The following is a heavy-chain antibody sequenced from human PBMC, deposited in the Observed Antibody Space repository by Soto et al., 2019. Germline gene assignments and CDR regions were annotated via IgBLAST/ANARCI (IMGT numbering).Heavy chain of an antibody. D-gene: IGHD2-21*02. CDR3: ARGLTPSAVVTANRPFDY. Sequence: SETLSLTCAVNGGSFNNYFWTWIRQSPGTGLEWIGEINHSGSSNYSPSLKSRVTMSVDTSKNQFSLKLTSVTAADTAVYYCARGLTPSAVVTANRPFDYCGQGTKLTVSS. V-gene: IGHV4-34*01. J-gene: IGHJ4*02. CDR2: INHSGSS. CDR1: GGSFNNYF.